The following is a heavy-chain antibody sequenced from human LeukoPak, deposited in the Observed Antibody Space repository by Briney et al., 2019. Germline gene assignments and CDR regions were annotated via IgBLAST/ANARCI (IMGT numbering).Heavy chain of an antibody. D-gene: IGHD6-6*01. CDR1: GYTFTTYS. CDR3: ARDRARSDGRYSSSSKDAFDI. V-gene: IGHV1-18*01. J-gene: IGHJ3*02. Sequence: ASVKVSCKASGYTFTTYSINWVRQAPGQGLEWMGWISAYNGNTNYAQKLQGRVTMTTDTSTSTAYMELRSLGSDDTAVYYCARDRARSDGRYSSSSKDAFDIWGQGTMVTVSS. CDR2: ISAYNGNT.